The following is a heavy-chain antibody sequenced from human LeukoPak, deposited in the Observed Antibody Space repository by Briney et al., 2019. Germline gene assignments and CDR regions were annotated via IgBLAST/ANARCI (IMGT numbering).Heavy chain of an antibody. CDR1: GFTFSSYS. CDR2: ISSSSSYI. V-gene: IGHV3-21*01. CDR3: ARNFWSGYYASGNWFDP. Sequence: PGRSLRLSCAASGFTFSSYSMNWVRQAPGKWLEWVSSISSSSSYIYYADSVKGRFTISRDNAKNSLYLQMNSLRAEDTAVYYCARNFWSGYYASGNWFDPWGQGTLVTVSS. D-gene: IGHD3-3*01. J-gene: IGHJ5*02.